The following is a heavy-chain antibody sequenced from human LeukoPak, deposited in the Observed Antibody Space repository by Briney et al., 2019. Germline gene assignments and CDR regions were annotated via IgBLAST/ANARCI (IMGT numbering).Heavy chain of an antibody. V-gene: IGHV4-61*01. CDR2: IYYSGST. CDR3: ARDVSDYWFDP. CDR1: GYSISSGYY. D-gene: IGHD2-21*02. Sequence: SETLSLTCTVSGYSISSGYYWSWIRQPPGKGLEWIGYIYYSGSTNYNPSLKSRVTISVDTSKNQFSLKLSSVTAADTAVYYCARDVSDYWFDPWGQGTLVTVSS. J-gene: IGHJ5*02.